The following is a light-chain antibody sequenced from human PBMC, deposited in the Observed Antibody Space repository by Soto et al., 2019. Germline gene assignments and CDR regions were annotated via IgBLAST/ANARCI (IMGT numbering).Light chain of an antibody. V-gene: IGKV3D-20*01. CDR3: QHDGRWR. Sequence: LTKAPTNLYFYTVETGTLSFGASQSVSSSYVAWYQHKPGLAPRLLIHDTSSRAIGIPDRLSGSGSGTDFTLTISRLEPDDFAVYYCQHDGRWRLGQGTKVDIK. CDR2: DTS. J-gene: IGKJ1*01. CDR1: QSVSSSY.